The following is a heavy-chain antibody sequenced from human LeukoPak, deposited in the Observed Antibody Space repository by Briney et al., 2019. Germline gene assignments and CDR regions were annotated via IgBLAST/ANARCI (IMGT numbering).Heavy chain of an antibody. J-gene: IGHJ5*02. CDR2: IDPSDSYT. D-gene: IGHD2-15*01. V-gene: IGHV5-10-1*01. Sequence: GESLKIPCKGSGYSFTSYWISWVRQMPGKGLEWMGRIDPSDSYTNYSPSFQGHVTISADKSISTAYLQWSSLKASDTAMYYRARHAGYCSGGSCYAGWFDPWGQGTLVTVSS. CDR3: ARHAGYCSGGSCYAGWFDP. CDR1: GYSFTSYW.